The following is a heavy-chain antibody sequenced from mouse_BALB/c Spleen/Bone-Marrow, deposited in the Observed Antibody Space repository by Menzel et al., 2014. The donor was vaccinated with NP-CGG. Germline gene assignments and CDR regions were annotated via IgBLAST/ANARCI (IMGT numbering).Heavy chain of an antibody. V-gene: IGHV14-3*02. D-gene: IGHD2-4*01. Sequence: EVKLLESGAEVVKPGASVKLSCTASGLNIKDTYMHWVKQRPEQGLEWIGRIDPANGNTKYDPKFQGKTTITADTSSNTAYLQLSSLTSEDTAVYYCARYDYGVYFDYWGQGTTLTVSS. CDR1: GLNIKDTY. CDR3: ARYDYGVYFDY. J-gene: IGHJ2*01. CDR2: IDPANGNT.